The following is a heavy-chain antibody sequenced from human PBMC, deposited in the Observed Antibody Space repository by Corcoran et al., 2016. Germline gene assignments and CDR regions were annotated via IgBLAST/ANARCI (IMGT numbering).Heavy chain of an antibody. J-gene: IGHJ4*02. CDR3: ATLSPSRGYGVFDY. CDR1: GFTVSSNY. CDR2: IYSGGST. V-gene: IGHV3-53*01. D-gene: IGHD5-12*01. Sequence: EVQLVESGGGLIQPGGSLRLSCEASGFTVSSNYMNWVRQAPGKGLEWVSVIYSGGSTYYADSVKGRFTISRDNSKNTLYLQMNSLRAEDAAVYYCATLSPSRGYGVFDYWGQGTLVTVSS.